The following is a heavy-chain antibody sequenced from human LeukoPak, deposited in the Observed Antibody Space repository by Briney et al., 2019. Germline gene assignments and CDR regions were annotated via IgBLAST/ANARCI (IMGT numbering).Heavy chain of an antibody. CDR3: ARRVRRIGGGSYDY. D-gene: IGHD1-26*01. CDR2: INHSGST. Sequence: SETLSLTCAVYGGSFSGYYWSWIRQPPGKGPEWIGEINHSGSTNYNPSLKSRVTISVDTSKNQFSLKLSSVTAADTAVYYCARRVRRIGGGSYDYWGQGTLVTVSS. J-gene: IGHJ4*02. CDR1: GGSFSGYY. V-gene: IGHV4-34*01.